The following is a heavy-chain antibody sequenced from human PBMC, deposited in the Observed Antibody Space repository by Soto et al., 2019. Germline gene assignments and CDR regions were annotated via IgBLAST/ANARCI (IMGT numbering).Heavy chain of an antibody. V-gene: IGHV1-2*04. J-gene: IGHJ4*02. CDR1: GYTFTGYY. CDR2: INPNSGGT. Sequence: QVQLVQSGAEVKKPGASVKVSCKASGYTFTGYYMHWVRQAPGQGLEWMGWINPNSGGTNYAQKCQGWVTMTRDTSISTAYMELSRLRSDDTAVYYCARDSGYSSSWYEKYYFDYWGQGTLVTVSS. D-gene: IGHD6-13*01. CDR3: ARDSGYSSSWYEKYYFDY.